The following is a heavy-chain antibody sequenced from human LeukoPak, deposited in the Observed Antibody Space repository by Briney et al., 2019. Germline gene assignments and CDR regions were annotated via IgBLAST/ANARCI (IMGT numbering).Heavy chain of an antibody. Sequence: GGSLRLSCAASGFTFSNYGMHWVRQAPGKGLEWVAFIRYDVSTKDYADSVKGRFTISRDNAKNSLYLQMNSLRAEDTAVYYCARDGAGLPYIYYMDVWGKGTTVTVSS. V-gene: IGHV3-30*02. CDR3: ARDGAGLPYIYYMDV. CDR2: IRYDVSTK. J-gene: IGHJ6*03. D-gene: IGHD3-16*01. CDR1: GFTFSNYG.